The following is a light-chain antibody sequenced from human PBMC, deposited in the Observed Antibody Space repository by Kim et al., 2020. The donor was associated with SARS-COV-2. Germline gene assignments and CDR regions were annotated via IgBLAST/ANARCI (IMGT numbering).Light chain of an antibody. CDR3: QQSYSTPWT. Sequence: DIQMTQSPSSLSASVGDRVTITCRASQSISSYLNWYQQKPGKAPKLLIYAASSLQSGVPSRFSGSGSGTDFTLTISSLQPEDFATYYCQQSYSTPWTFGQGTEVYIK. V-gene: IGKV1-39*01. CDR1: QSISSY. CDR2: AAS. J-gene: IGKJ1*01.